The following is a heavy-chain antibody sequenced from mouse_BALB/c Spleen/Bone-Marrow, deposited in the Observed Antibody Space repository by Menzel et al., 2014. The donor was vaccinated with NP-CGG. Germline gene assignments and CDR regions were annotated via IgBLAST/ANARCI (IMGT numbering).Heavy chain of an antibody. CDR1: GYTFTSYW. CDR2: IYPGDGDT. Sequence: VQLQQSGAELARPGASVKLSCKASGYTFTSYWMQWVKQRPGQGLEWIGAIYPGDGDTRYTQKFKGKATLTADKSSSTAYMQLSSLASEDSAVYDCARLGRGLDYWGQGTTLTVSS. CDR3: ARLGRGLDY. D-gene: IGHD4-1*01. V-gene: IGHV1-87*01. J-gene: IGHJ2*01.